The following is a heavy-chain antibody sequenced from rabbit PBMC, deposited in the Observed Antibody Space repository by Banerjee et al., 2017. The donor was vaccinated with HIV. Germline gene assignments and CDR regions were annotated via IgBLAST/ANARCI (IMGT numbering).Heavy chain of an antibody. CDR2: IYNGDGST. Sequence: QEQLEESGGDLVKPEGSLTLTCKVSGFTLSSDWMCWVRQAPGKGLEWIACIYNGDGSTYYASWAKGRFTISKTSSTTVTLQLNSLTAADTATYFCARGDYSSGYGYVSWGPGTLVTVS. D-gene: IGHD6-1*01. CDR1: GFTLSSDW. J-gene: IGHJ4*01. V-gene: IGHV1S45*01. CDR3: ARGDYSSGYGYVS.